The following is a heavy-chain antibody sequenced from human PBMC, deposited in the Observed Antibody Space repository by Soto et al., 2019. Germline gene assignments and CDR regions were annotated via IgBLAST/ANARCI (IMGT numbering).Heavy chain of an antibody. Sequence: ASVKVSCKASGYTFTSYDINWVRQATGQGLEWMGWMNPNSGNTGYAQKFQGRVTMTRNTSISTAYMKLSSLRSEDTAVYYCARGKAVRHYYYYGMDVWGQGTTVTVSS. V-gene: IGHV1-8*01. CDR2: MNPNSGNT. CDR3: ARGKAVRHYYYYGMDV. CDR1: GYTFTSYD. J-gene: IGHJ6*02. D-gene: IGHD4-4*01.